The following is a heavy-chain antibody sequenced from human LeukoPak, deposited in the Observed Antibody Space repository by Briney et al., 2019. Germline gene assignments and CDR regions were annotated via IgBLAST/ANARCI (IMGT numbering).Heavy chain of an antibody. V-gene: IGHV3-30*18. CDR3: AKDWGYYGSGSSSVALAYYFDY. CDR1: GFTFSSYG. Sequence: GGSLRLSCAASGFTFSSYGMHWVRQAPGKGLEWVAVISYDGSNKYYADSVKGRFTISRDNSKNTLYLQMNSLRAEDTAVYYCAKDWGYYGSGSSSVALAYYFDYWGQGTLVTVSS. J-gene: IGHJ4*02. D-gene: IGHD3-10*01. CDR2: ISYDGSNK.